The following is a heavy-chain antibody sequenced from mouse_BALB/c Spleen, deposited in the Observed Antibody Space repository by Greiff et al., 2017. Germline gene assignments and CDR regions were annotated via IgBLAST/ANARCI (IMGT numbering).Heavy chain of an antibody. V-gene: IGHV1-7*01. Sequence: VKLMESGAELAKPGASVKMSCKASGYTFTSYWMHWVKQRPGQGLEWIGYINPSTGYTEYNQKFKDKATLTADKSSSTAYMQLSSLTSEDSAVYYCARPINYFDYWGQGTTLTVSS. J-gene: IGHJ2*01. CDR3: ARPINYFDY. CDR1: GYTFTSYW. CDR2: INPSTGYT.